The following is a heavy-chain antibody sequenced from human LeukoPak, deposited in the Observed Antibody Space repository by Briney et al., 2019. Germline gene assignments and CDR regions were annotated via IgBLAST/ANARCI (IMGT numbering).Heavy chain of an antibody. J-gene: IGHJ4*02. CDR3: AKAGWAAAGPYYFDY. D-gene: IGHD6-13*01. CDR2: ISWNSGSI. CDR1: GFTFDDYA. Sequence: GGSLRLSCAASGFTFDDYAMHWVRQAPGKGLEWVSGISWNSGSIGYADSVKGRFTISRDNAKKSLYLQMNSLRAEDMALYYCAKAGWAAAGPYYFDYWGRGTLVTVSS. V-gene: IGHV3-9*03.